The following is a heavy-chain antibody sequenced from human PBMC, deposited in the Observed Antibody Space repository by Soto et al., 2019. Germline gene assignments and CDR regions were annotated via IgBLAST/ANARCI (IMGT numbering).Heavy chain of an antibody. CDR1: GYTFTGYY. Sequence: ASVKVSCKASGYTFTGYYMHWVRQAPGQGLEWMGWINPNSGGTNYAQKFQGWVTMTRDTSISTAYMELSRLRSDDTAVYYCARERSPGGKHMITFGGVIVRGPLGYWGQGTLVTVSS. V-gene: IGHV1-2*04. CDR3: ARERSPGGKHMITFGGVIVRGPLGY. D-gene: IGHD3-16*02. J-gene: IGHJ4*02. CDR2: INPNSGGT.